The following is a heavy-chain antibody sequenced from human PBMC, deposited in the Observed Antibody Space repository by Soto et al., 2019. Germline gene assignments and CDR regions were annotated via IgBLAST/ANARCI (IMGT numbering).Heavy chain of an antibody. CDR2: IYHSGST. Sequence: QLQLQESGSGLVEPSQTLSLTCAVSGGSISSGGYSWSWIRQPPGKGLEWIGYIYHSGSTYYNPSLKSRVTISVDRSKNQFSLKLSSVTAADTAVYYCASTGYSSSWYVYWGQGTLVTVSS. J-gene: IGHJ4*02. V-gene: IGHV4-30-2*01. CDR1: GGSISSGGYS. D-gene: IGHD6-13*01. CDR3: ASTGYSSSWYVY.